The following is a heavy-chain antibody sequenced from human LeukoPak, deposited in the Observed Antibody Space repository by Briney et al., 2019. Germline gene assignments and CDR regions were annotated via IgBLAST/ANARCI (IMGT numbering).Heavy chain of an antibody. CDR1: GYSFTSYW. J-gene: IGHJ3*02. CDR2: IYPGDSDT. V-gene: IGHV5-51*01. D-gene: IGHD1-7*01. CDR3: ARHEYDNWNYYAFDI. Sequence: GESLKFSWKGSGYSFTSYWIGWVRQIPGKGLEWMGTIYPGDSDTRDSPSFQGPVTISAAKSISTAYLQWSSLKASDAAMYDCARHEYDNWNYYAFDIWGQGTMVTVSS.